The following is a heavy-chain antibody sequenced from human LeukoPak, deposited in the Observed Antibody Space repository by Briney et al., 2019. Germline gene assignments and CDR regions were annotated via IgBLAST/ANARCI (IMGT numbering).Heavy chain of an antibody. J-gene: IGHJ6*03. CDR2: IYYSGST. CDR3: AREAWKLGLYYYYYYMDV. CDR1: GGSISSGGYS. Sequence: PSETLSLTCAVSGGSISSGGYSWSWIRQPPGKGLEWIGYIYYSGSTYYNPFLKSRVTISVDTSKNQFSLKLSSVTAADTAVYYYAREAWKLGLYYYYYYMDVWGKGTAVTVSS. V-gene: IGHV4-30-4*07. D-gene: IGHD7-27*01.